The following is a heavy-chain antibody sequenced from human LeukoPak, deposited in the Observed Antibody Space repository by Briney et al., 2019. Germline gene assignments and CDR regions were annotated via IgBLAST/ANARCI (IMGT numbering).Heavy chain of an antibody. D-gene: IGHD3-10*01. CDR1: GGSISSSSYY. CDR3: ARARITMVRGAWFDP. CDR2: IYYSGST. J-gene: IGHJ5*02. V-gene: IGHV4-39*01. Sequence: SETLSLTCTVSGGSISSSSYYWGWIRQPQGKGLEWIGSIYYSGSTYYNPSLKSRVTISVDTSKNQFSLKLSSVTAADTAVYYCARARITMVRGAWFDPWGQGTLVTVSS.